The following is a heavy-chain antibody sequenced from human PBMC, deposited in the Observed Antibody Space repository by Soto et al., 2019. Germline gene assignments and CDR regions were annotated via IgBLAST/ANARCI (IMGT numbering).Heavy chain of an antibody. CDR1: GYTFTGYY. CDR3: ARSTGYYYGSGSYYTGRYYHGMEG. D-gene: IGHD3-10*01. V-gene: IGHV1-2*02. J-gene: IGHJ6*02. CDR2: INPNSAGT. Sequence: ASVKVSCKASGYTFTGYYMHWVRQAPGQGLEWMGWINPNSAGTDYAQKFKGRVTMTRDTSISTAYMELSRLRSDDTAVYYCARSTGYYYGSGSYYTGRYYHGMEGWGQGTRVTVSS.